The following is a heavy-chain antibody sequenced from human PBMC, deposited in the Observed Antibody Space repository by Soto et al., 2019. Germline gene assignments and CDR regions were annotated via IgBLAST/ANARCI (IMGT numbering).Heavy chain of an antibody. D-gene: IGHD3-10*01. Sequence: SVKVSCKASGGTFSSYAISGVLQSPLQGLEWMGGIIPIFGTANYAQKFQGRVTITADKSTSTAYMELSSLRSEDTAVYYCARAGWGSGNLPLNYYYYGMDVWGQGTTVTVSS. V-gene: IGHV1-69*06. CDR2: IIPIFGTA. CDR3: ARAGWGSGNLPLNYYYYGMDV. CDR1: GGTFSSYA. J-gene: IGHJ6*02.